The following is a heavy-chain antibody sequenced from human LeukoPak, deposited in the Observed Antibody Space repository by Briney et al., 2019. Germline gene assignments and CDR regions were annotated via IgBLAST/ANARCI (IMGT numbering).Heavy chain of an antibody. Sequence: SETLSLTCTVSGGSISSYYWSWIRQPPGKGLEWIGYIYHSGSTYYNPSLKSRVTISVDRSKNQFSLKLSSVTAADTAVYYCAGSSGGAFDIWGQGTMVTVSS. D-gene: IGHD3-22*01. CDR1: GGSISSYY. J-gene: IGHJ3*02. CDR2: IYHSGST. CDR3: AGSSGGAFDI. V-gene: IGHV4-59*04.